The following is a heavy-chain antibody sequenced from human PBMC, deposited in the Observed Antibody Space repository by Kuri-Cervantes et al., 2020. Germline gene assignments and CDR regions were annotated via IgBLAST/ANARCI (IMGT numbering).Heavy chain of an antibody. CDR2: IYYSGST. Sequence: SETLSLTCTVSGGSISSYYWSWIRQPPGKGLEWIGYIYYSGSTNYNPSLKSRVTISVDTSKNQFSLKLSSVTAADTAVYYCARGFKGYGDYEEYFDYWGQGTLVTVSS. CDR1: GGSISSYY. D-gene: IGHD4-17*01. CDR3: ARGFKGYGDYEEYFDY. J-gene: IGHJ4*02. V-gene: IGHV4-59*01.